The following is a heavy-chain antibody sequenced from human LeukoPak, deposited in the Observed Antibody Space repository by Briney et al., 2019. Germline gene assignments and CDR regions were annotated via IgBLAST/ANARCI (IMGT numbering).Heavy chain of an antibody. V-gene: IGHV3-7*01. D-gene: IGHD3/OR15-3a*01. J-gene: IGHJ4*02. CDR3: ARDLGTGRPHDY. CDR2: LNQDGTDK. CDR1: GFTFSSYA. Sequence: GGSLRLSCAASGFTFSSYAMSWVRQAPGKGLEWVANLNQDGTDKYYVDSVKGRFTISRDNAKNSLYLQMNSLRAEDTAVYYCARDLGTGRPHDYWGQGTLVTVSS.